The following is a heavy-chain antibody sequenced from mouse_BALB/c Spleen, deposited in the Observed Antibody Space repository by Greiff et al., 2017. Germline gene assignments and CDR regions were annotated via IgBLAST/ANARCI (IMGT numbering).Heavy chain of an antibody. D-gene: IGHD1-1*01. CDR3: ARDTYYGSSWYFDV. J-gene: IGHJ1*01. Sequence: VQLQQSGPELVKPGASVKISCKASGYAFSSSWMNWVKQRPGQGLEWIGRIYPGDGDTNYNGKFKGKATLTADKSSSTAYMQLSSLTSVDSAVYFCARDTYYGSSWYFDVWGAGTTVTVSS. CDR1: GYAFSSSW. CDR2: IYPGDGDT. V-gene: IGHV1-82*01.